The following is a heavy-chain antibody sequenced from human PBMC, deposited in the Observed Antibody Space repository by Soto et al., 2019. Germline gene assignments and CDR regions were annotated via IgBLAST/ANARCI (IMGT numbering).Heavy chain of an antibody. V-gene: IGHV2-5*02. CDR3: AHIRGYGGIGRQFLY. Sequence: TLVALSFKKKGVGVGWIRQPPGKALEWLALIYWDDDKRYSPSLKSRLTITKDTSKNQVVLTMTNMDPVDTATYYCAHIRGYGGIGRQFLYWGQGTLVTVSS. CDR2: IYWDDDK. CDR1: ALSFKKKGVG. D-gene: IGHD4-17*01. J-gene: IGHJ4*02.